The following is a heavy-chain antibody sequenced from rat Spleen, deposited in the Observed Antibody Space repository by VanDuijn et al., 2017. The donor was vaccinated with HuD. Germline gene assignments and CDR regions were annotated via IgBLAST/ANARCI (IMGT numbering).Heavy chain of an antibody. CDR3: ARHRGDA. V-gene: IGHV5-29*01. D-gene: IGHD4-3*01. Sequence: EVQLVESGGGLVQPGRSLKLSCAASGFTFSNYGMAWVRQAPTKGLEWVATISYDGSSTYYRDSVKGRFTISRDNAKSTLYLQMDSLRSEDTATYYCARHRGDAWGQGTLVTVSS. CDR2: ISYDGSST. CDR1: GFTFSNYG. J-gene: IGHJ3*01.